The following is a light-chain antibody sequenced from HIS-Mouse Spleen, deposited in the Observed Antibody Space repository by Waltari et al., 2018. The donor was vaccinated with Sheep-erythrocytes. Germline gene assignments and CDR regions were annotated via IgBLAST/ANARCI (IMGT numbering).Light chain of an antibody. CDR3: CSYAGSYNHV. J-gene: IGLJ1*01. V-gene: IGLV2-11*01. CDR1: SSDVGGYNY. CDR2: YVS. Sequence: QSALTQPRSVSGSPGQSVTISCTGTSSDVGGYNYVSWYQQHPGKAPKLRIYYVSKRPEGVPVRVSGSKSGNTASLTISGLQAEDEADYYCCSYAGSYNHVFATGTKVTVL.